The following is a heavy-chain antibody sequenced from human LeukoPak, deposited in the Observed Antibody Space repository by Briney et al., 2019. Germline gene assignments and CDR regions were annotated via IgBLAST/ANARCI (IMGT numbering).Heavy chain of an antibody. CDR2: IYYNGRT. CDR1: GGSIGPYY. Sequence: SETLSLTCTVSGGSIGPYYWSWIRQVPGKGLEWIAYIYYNGRTKYNPSLESRVTMSVDTSKNQFSLKLTSVTAADTAVYYCARHVSSGFDYWGQGTLVTVSS. V-gene: IGHV4-59*08. CDR3: ARHVSSGFDY. D-gene: IGHD6-19*01. J-gene: IGHJ4*02.